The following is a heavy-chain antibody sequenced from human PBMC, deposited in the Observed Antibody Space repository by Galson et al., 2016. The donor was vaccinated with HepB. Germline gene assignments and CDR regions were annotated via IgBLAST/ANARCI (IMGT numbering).Heavy chain of an antibody. V-gene: IGHV3-23*01. CDR3: AKFWNGYIDY. CDR1: GFTFSSYA. D-gene: IGHD3-3*01. CDR2: ISGSGSGS. Sequence: SLRLSCAASGFTFSSYAMSWVRQAPGKGLEWVSAISGSGSGSYSADSVKGQFTISRDNSKNTLYLQLNSLRAEDTAVYYCAKFWNGYIDYWGQGTLVTVSS. J-gene: IGHJ4*02.